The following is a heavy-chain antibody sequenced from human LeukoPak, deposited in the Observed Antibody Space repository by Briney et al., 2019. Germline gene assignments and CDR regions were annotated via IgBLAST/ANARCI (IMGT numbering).Heavy chain of an antibody. CDR3: ARDPGIVVVVGARTFMPNWFDP. D-gene: IGHD2-15*01. V-gene: IGHV1-69*13. CDR2: IIPIFGTA. CDR1: GYTFTSYG. Sequence: ASVKVSCKASGYTFTSYGISWVRQAPGQGLEWMGGIIPIFGTANYAQKFQGRVTITADESTSTAYMELSSLRSEDTAVYYCARDPGIVVVVGARTFMPNWFDPWGQGTLVTVSS. J-gene: IGHJ5*02.